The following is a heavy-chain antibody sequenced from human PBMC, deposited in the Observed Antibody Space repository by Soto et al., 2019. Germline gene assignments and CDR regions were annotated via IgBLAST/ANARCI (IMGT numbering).Heavy chain of an antibody. D-gene: IGHD1-26*01. J-gene: IGHJ6*03. CDR1: GDSVSLHLSS. Sequence: SPTLSLTCAISGDSVSLHLSSFNCIRQSPSRGLEWLGRTYYRSKWYNDSSVSVTLRLTLNPAPSPHQFSLQLNYVTPEDTAVYYCASGAGFALDYMDVWGKGTTVTVSS. CDR2: TYYRSKWYN. V-gene: IGHV6-1*01. CDR3: ASGAGFALDYMDV.